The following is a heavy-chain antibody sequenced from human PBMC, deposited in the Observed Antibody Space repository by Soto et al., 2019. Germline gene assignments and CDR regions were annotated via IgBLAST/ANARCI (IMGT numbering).Heavy chain of an antibody. D-gene: IGHD2-15*01. J-gene: IGHJ6*02. V-gene: IGHV3-30-3*01. CDR2: ISYDGGNK. Sequence: VQLVESGGGVVQPGRSLRLSCAASGFTFRNYAMHWVRQAPGKGLECVAVISYDGGNKFYRDYVKGRFTISRDNSKNTLYLQINSLRYEDTAVYYCARGAREDIAVVIGVRPGEYGVDVWGQGTTVTVSS. CDR1: GFTFRNYA. CDR3: ARGAREDIAVVIGVRPGEYGVDV.